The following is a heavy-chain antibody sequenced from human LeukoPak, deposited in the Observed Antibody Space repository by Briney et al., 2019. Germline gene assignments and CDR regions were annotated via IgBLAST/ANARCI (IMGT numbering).Heavy chain of an antibody. V-gene: IGHV5-51*01. D-gene: IGHD3-22*01. CDR3: AREPSRDYYDSSGYDY. Sequence: GESLQISCKGSGYSFTSYWIGWVRQMPGKGLEWMGIIYPGDSDTRYSPSFQGQVTISADKSISTAYLQWSSLKASDTAMYYCAREPSRDYYDSSGYDYWGQGTLVTVSS. J-gene: IGHJ4*02. CDR1: GYSFTSYW. CDR2: IYPGDSDT.